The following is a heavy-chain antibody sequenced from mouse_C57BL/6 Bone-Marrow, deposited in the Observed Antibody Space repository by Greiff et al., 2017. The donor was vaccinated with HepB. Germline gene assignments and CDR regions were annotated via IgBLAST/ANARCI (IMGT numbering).Heavy chain of an antibody. CDR2: IYPGSGST. V-gene: IGHV1-55*01. J-gene: IGHJ4*01. D-gene: IGHD2-4*01. Sequence: QVQLQQPGAELVKPGASVKMSCKASGYTFTSYWITWVKQRPGQGLEWIGDIYPGSGSTNYNEKFKSKATLTVDTSSSTAYMQLSSLTSEDSAVYYCARGYDYDAAYAMDYWGQGTSVTVSS. CDR3: ARGYDYDAAYAMDY. CDR1: GYTFTSYW.